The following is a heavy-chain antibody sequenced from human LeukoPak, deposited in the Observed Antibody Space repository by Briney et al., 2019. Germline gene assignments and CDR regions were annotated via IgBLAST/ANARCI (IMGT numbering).Heavy chain of an antibody. V-gene: IGHV3-21*01. CDR1: GFTFNNYN. J-gene: IGHJ4*02. CDR3: ARDAVIRYFDWLLYEGGRYFDY. CDR2: ISSSSSYI. D-gene: IGHD3-9*01. Sequence: GGSLRFSCAASGFTFNNYNMNWVRQAPGKGLEWVSSISSSSSYIYYADSVKGRFTISRDNAKNSLYLQMNSLRAEDTAVYYCARDAVIRYFDWLLYEGGRYFDYWGQGTLVTVSS.